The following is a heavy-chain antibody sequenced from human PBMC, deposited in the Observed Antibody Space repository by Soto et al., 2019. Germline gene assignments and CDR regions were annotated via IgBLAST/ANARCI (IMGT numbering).Heavy chain of an antibody. Sequence: GGSLRLSCAASGFTFSTYAMTWVRQAPGQGLEWVSAISGTAGDTYYAGSVKGRFATSRENAKNSLYLQMNSLRDGDTAVYYCTRGAAGFDYWGQGTLVTVSS. V-gene: IGHV3-13*01. J-gene: IGHJ4*02. CDR1: GFTFSTYA. D-gene: IGHD6-13*01. CDR3: TRGAAGFDY. CDR2: ISGTAGDT.